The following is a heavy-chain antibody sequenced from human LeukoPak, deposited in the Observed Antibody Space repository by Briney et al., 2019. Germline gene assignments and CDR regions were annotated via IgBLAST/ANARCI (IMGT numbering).Heavy chain of an antibody. CDR1: GFTFSTYA. CDR3: AARPGEVAVPYDY. Sequence: GALRLSFAASGFTFSTYAITWVRQAPGKGPGWVSLICRGGDVTYYADSVKGRFTISRDSSKNTLYLQMHSLRAEDTAVYYCAARPGEVAVPYDYWGQGTLVTVSS. D-gene: IGHD2-15*01. J-gene: IGHJ4*02. V-gene: IGHV3-23*01. CDR2: ICRGGDVT.